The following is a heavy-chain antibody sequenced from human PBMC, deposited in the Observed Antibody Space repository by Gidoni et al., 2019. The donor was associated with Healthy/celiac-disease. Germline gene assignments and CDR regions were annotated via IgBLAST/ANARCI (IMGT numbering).Heavy chain of an antibody. CDR3: ARDTCGGDCYPGSYGMDV. CDR2: IWYDGSNK. J-gene: IGHJ6*02. CDR1: GFTFSSYG. V-gene: IGHV3-33*01. D-gene: IGHD2-21*02. Sequence: QVQLVESGGGVVQPGRSLRLSCAAPGFTFSSYGMHWVRQAPGKGLEWVAVIWYDGSNKYYADSVKGRFTISRDNSKNTLYLQMNSLRAEDTAVYYCARDTCGGDCYPGSYGMDVWGQGTTVTVSS.